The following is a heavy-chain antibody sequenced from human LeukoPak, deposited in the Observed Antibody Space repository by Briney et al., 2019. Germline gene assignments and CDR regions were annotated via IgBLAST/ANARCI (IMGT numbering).Heavy chain of an antibody. V-gene: IGHV3-66*01. J-gene: IGHJ4*02. Sequence: GGSLRLSCAASGFTFSSNYMSWVRQAPGKGLEWVSLIYSDGSTYYADSVKGRFTISRDTSKNTLYLQMNNLRAEDTAVYYCARDLTSYDYVWDYWGRGTLVTVSS. CDR3: ARDLTSYDYVWDY. CDR1: GFTFSSNY. D-gene: IGHD3-16*01. CDR2: IYSDGST.